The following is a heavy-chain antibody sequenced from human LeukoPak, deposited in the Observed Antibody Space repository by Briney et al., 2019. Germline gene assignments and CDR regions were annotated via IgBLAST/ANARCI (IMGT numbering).Heavy chain of an antibody. J-gene: IGHJ4*02. V-gene: IGHV3-23*01. CDR2: ISGSGYYT. CDR1: GFTFSSYA. D-gene: IGHD3-10*01. CDR3: AKGRGKNSGSSDY. Sequence: GGSLRLSCAASGFTFSSYAMSWVRQAPGKGLEWVSGISGSGYYTYGDSMKGRFTISRDNSKNTLYLQMNSLRAEDTAVYYCAKGRGKNSGSSDYWGQGTLVTVSS.